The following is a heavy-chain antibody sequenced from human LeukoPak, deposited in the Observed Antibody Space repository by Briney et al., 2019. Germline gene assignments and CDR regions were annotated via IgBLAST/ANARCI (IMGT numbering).Heavy chain of an antibody. Sequence: GASVKVSCKASGYTFTGYYMHWVRQAPGQGLEWMGWINPNSGGTNYAQKFQGRVTMTRDTSISTAYMELSRLRSDDTAVYYCARAGLVVATISYYMDVWGRRTTVTVSS. CDR2: INPNSGGT. D-gene: IGHD2-15*01. CDR3: ARAGLVVATISYYMDV. V-gene: IGHV1-2*02. J-gene: IGHJ6*03. CDR1: GYTFTGYY.